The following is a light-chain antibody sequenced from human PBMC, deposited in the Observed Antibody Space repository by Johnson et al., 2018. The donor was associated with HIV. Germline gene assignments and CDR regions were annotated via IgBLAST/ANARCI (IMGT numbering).Light chain of an antibody. CDR3: GTWHSALGGGGV. CDR2: ENN. J-gene: IGLJ1*01. V-gene: IGLV1-51*02. CDR1: SSNIGNNH. Sequence: QSVLTQPPSVSAAPGQKVTIFCSGSSSNIGNNHVSWYQQLPGTAPKLLIYENNKRPSGIPDRFSGSKSGTSATLGSTGLQTGDEADYYCGTWHSALGGGGVFGTGTRFTVL.